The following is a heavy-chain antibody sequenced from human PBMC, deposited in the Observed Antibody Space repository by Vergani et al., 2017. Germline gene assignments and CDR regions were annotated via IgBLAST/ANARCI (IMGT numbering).Heavy chain of an antibody. CDR3: AKGRQWLVHPFDY. V-gene: IGHV3-23*04. CDR1: GFTVSSNY. CDR2: ISGSGGST. D-gene: IGHD6-19*01. Sequence: EVQLVESGGGLVQPGGSLRLSCAASGFTVSSNYMSWVRQAPGKGLEWVSAISGSGGSTYYADSVKGRFTISRDNSKNTLYLQMNSLRAEDTAVYYCAKGRQWLVHPFDYWGQGTLVTVSS. J-gene: IGHJ4*02.